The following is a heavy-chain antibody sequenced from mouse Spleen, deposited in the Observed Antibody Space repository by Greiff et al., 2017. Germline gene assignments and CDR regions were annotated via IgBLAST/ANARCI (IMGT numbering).Heavy chain of an antibody. CDR3: ARSDY. CDR1: GFTFSSYG. CDR2: ISGGGSYT. V-gene: IGHV5-9-2*01. J-gene: IGHJ2*01. Sequence: DVQLVESGGGLVKPGGSLKLSCAASGFTFSSYGMSWVRQTPEKRLEWVATISGGGSYTYYPDSVKGRFTISRDNAKNNLYLQMSSLRSEDTALYYCARSDYWGQGTTLTVSS.